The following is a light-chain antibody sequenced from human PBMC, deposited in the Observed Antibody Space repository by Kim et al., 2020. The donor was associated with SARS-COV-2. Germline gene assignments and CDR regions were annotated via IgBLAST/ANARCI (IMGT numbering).Light chain of an antibody. J-gene: IGLJ3*02. Sequence: ALVQTVRITCRGDSLRNYPAGWYQQKPGQAPILVMHDKNNVRPSGVPDRFSGSNSGNTAFLTITGAQVEDEAAYYCGSRDNNGPGVFGGGTQLTVL. CDR2: DKN. CDR3: GSRDNNGPGV. CDR1: SLRNYP. V-gene: IGLV3-19*01.